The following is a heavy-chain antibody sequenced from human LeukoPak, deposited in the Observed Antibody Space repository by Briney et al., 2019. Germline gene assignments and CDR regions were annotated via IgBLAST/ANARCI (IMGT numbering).Heavy chain of an antibody. CDR1: GGSFSSGSYY. CDR3: ARVYSGSYWFDY. CDR2: IHYSGST. Sequence: SETLSLTCTVSGGSFSSGSYYWSWIRQPPGKGLEWIGYIHYSGSTNYNPSLKSRVTISVDTSKNQFSLKLSSVTAADTAVYYCARVYSGSYWFDYWGQGTLVTVSS. J-gene: IGHJ4*02. V-gene: IGHV4-61*01. D-gene: IGHD1-26*01.